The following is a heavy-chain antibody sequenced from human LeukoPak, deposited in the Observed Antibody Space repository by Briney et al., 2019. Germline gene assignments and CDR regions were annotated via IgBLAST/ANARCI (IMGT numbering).Heavy chain of an antibody. J-gene: IGHJ6*03. V-gene: IGHV1-2*02. CDR2: INPNSGGT. D-gene: IGHD3-16*02. CDR3: ARERPAAVIAFYYYYYYMDV. CDR1: GYTFTGYY. Sequence: GASVKVSCKASGYTFTGYYMHWVRQAPGQGLEWMGWINPNSGGTNYAQKFQGRVTMTRDTSISTAYMELSRLRSDDTAVYYCARERPAAVIAFYYYYYYMDVWGKGTTVTVS.